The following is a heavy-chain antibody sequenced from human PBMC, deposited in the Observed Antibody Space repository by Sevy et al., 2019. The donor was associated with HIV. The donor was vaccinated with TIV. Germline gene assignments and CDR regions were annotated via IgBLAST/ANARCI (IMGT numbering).Heavy chain of an antibody. CDR2: IIPIFGTA. Sequence: ASVKVSCKASGGTFSSYAISWVRQAPGQGLEWMGGIIPIFGTANYAQKFQGRVTITADESTSTAYMELSSLGSEDTAVYYCARDRIEVKYYYGSGSYYYWGQGTLVTVSS. J-gene: IGHJ4*02. CDR3: ARDRIEVKYYYGSGSYYY. V-gene: IGHV1-69*13. CDR1: GGTFSSYA. D-gene: IGHD3-10*01.